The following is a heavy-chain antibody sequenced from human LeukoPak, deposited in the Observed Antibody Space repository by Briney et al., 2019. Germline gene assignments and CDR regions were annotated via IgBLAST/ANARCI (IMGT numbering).Heavy chain of an antibody. CDR3: ARATYYDFWSGSGGYYYYMDV. Sequence: SQTLSLTCTVSGGSISSGSYYWSWIRQPAGKGLEWIGRIYTSGSTNYNPSLKSRVTISVDTSKNQSSLKLSSVTAADTAVYYCARATYYDFWSGSGGYYYYMDVWGKGTTVTVSS. D-gene: IGHD3-3*01. V-gene: IGHV4-61*02. CDR2: IYTSGST. CDR1: GGSISSGSYY. J-gene: IGHJ6*03.